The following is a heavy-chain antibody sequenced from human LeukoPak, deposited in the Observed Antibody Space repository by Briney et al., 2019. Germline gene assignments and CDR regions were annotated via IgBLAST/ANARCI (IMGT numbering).Heavy chain of an antibody. CDR1: GFTFSAYG. J-gene: IGHJ4*02. CDR3: AKDMRGVVLVPRAYYFDS. CDR2: ISGSDGAT. D-gene: IGHD2-8*02. Sequence: GGSLRLSCVGSGFTFSAYGMSWVRQAPGKGLESVSSISGSDGATSYADSVKGRFTISRNNSKNTLYLQMNSLRAEDTAVYYCAKDMRGVVLVPRAYYFDSWGQGTLVTVSS. V-gene: IGHV3-23*01.